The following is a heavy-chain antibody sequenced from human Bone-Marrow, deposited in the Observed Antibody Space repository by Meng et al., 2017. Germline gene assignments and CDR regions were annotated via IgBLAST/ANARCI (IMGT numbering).Heavy chain of an antibody. V-gene: IGHV3-21*01. D-gene: IGHD6-19*01. CDR3: AKDQHSLSGWYFFPFGY. CDR1: GFTFSSYS. CDR2: ISSSSSYI. Sequence: GESLKISCAASGFTFSSYSMNWVRQAPGKGLEWVSSISSSSSYIYYADSVKGRFTISRDNAKNSLYLQMNSLRAEDTAVYYCAKDQHSLSGWYFFPFGYWGQGTLVTVSS. J-gene: IGHJ4*02.